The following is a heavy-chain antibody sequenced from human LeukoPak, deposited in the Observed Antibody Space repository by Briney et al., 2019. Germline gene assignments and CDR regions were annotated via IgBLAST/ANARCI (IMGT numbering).Heavy chain of an antibody. V-gene: IGHV1-18*01. Sequence: SVKVSCRASGYTFSTYGISWVRQAPGQGLEWMGWISAYNGNTNYAQKLQGRVTMTADTSTSTAYMELRSLRSDDTAVYYCARCGYTYGPYYYYMDVWGKGTTVTVSS. CDR1: GYTFSTYG. CDR2: ISAYNGNT. CDR3: ARCGYTYGPYYYYMDV. J-gene: IGHJ6*03. D-gene: IGHD5-18*01.